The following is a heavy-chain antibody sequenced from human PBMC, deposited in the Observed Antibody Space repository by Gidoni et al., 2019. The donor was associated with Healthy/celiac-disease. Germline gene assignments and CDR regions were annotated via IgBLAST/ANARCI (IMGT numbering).Heavy chain of an antibody. CDR1: GGSISSGSYY. V-gene: IGHV4-61*02. CDR2: IYTSGST. D-gene: IGHD1-26*01. J-gene: IGHJ4*02. Sequence: QVQLQESGPGLVKPSQTLSLTCTVSGGSISSGSYYWSWIRQPAGKGLEWIGRIYTSGSTNYNPSLKSRVTRSVDTSKNQFSLKLSSVTAADTAVYYCARVAAKWELLDYWGQGTLVTVSS. CDR3: ARVAAKWELLDY.